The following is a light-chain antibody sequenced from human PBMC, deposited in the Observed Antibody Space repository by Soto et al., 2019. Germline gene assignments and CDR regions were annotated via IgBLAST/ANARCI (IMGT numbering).Light chain of an antibody. CDR2: EGH. V-gene: IGLV2-23*01. CDR3: CLYIGATTYV. J-gene: IGLJ1*01. CDR1: SGDIGSYNR. Sequence: QSVLTQPASVSGSPGQSITISCTGTSGDIGSYNRVSRYQQHPGKAPKVMISEGHRRPSGVPDRFSGSTSVNSASLTISGLQADDEADYYCCLYIGATTYVFGTGTKVTVL.